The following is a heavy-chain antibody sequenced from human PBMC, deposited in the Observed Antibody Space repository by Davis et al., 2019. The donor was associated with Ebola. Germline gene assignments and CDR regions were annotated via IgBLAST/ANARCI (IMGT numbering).Heavy chain of an antibody. Sequence: PSETLSLTCTVSGGSISSYYWSWIRQPPGKGLEWIGYIYYSGSTNYNPSLKSRVTISVDTSKNQFSLKLSSVTAADTAVYYCARSLPIFGVALGYMDVWGKGTTVTVSS. D-gene: IGHD3-3*01. J-gene: IGHJ6*03. CDR3: ARSLPIFGVALGYMDV. CDR2: IYYSGST. CDR1: GGSISSYY. V-gene: IGHV4-59*01.